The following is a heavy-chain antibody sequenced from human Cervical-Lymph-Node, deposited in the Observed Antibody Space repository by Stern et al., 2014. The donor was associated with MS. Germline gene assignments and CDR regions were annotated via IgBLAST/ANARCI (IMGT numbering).Heavy chain of an antibody. D-gene: IGHD6-6*01. CDR2: ISTYNGNP. Sequence: VQLVQSGVEVKKPGASVKVSCTASGYNFTNYGITWVRQAPGQGLEWMGWISTYNGNPTYAQKVQGRVTMTTDTATNTAYLELRSLTQDDTAVFYCAREAAARSFDFWGQGTLVTVSS. CDR1: GYNFTNYG. V-gene: IGHV1-18*01. J-gene: IGHJ4*02. CDR3: AREAAARSFDF.